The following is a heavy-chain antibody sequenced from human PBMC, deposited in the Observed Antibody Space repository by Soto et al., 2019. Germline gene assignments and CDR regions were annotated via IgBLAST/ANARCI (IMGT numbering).Heavy chain of an antibody. J-gene: IGHJ4*02. Sequence: EVQLVESGGGLVQPGGSLRLSCAASGFTFSDHYMDWVRQAPGKGLEWVGRTRNKANSYTTEYAASVKGRFTISRDDSKNSLYLQMNSLRTEDTAVYYCALGSGRYRYFDDWGQGTLVTVSS. V-gene: IGHV3-72*01. CDR1: GFTFSDHY. D-gene: IGHD1-26*01. CDR2: TRNKANSYTT. CDR3: ALGSGRYRYFDD.